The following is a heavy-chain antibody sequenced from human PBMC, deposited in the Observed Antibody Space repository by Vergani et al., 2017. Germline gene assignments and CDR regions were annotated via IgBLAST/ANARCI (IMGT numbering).Heavy chain of an antibody. J-gene: IGHJ4*02. D-gene: IGHD3-22*01. CDR2: IIPILGIA. CDR3: ATRGGSSGYSNFDY. CDR1: GGTFSSYT. V-gene: IGHV1-69*02. Sequence: QVQLVQSGAEVKKPGSSVKVSCKASGGTFSSYTISWVRQAPGQGLEWMGRIIPILGIANYAQKFQGRVTITADKSTSTAYMELSSLRSEETAVYYCATRGGSSGYSNFDYWGQGTLVTVSS.